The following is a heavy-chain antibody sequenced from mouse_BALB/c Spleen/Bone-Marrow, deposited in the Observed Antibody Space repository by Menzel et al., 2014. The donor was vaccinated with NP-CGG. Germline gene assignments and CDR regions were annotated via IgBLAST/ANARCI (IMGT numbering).Heavy chain of an antibody. J-gene: IGHJ3*01. CDR1: GFDFSRYW. CDR2: INPASSTI. Sequence: EVMLVESGGGLVQPGGSLKLSCAASGFDFSRYWMTWVRQAPGKGLEWIGEINPASSTINYTPSLKDKFIISRDNAKNTLYLQMGKVRSEDTALYYCAKNYYYGYVAYWGQGTLVTVSA. D-gene: IGHD1-2*01. V-gene: IGHV4-1*02. CDR3: AKNYYYGYVAY.